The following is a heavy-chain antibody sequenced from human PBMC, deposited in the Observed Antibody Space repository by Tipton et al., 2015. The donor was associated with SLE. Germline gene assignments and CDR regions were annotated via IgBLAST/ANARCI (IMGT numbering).Heavy chain of an antibody. J-gene: IGHJ2*01. D-gene: IGHD4-17*01. CDR1: GFTFSSYG. CDR2: ISYDGSNK. V-gene: IGHV3-30*03. CDR3: ARGGTTVTKGYFDL. Sequence: SLRLSCAASGFTFSSYGMHWVRQAPGKGLEWVAVISYDGSNKYYADSVKGRFTISRDNSKNTLYLQMNSLRAEDTAVYYCARGGTTVTKGYFDLWGRGTLVTVSS.